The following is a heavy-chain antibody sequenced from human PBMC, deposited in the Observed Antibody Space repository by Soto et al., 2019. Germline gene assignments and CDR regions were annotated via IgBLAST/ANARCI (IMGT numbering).Heavy chain of an antibody. CDR2: IIQDGTT. J-gene: IGHJ5*02. D-gene: IGHD1-26*01. CDR3: GKDLTPHGVWDFAP. V-gene: IGHV3-23*01. CDR1: GFTFSSYS. Sequence: EVQLLESGGGLVQPGGSLRLSCAASGFTFSSYSMAWVRQAPGRGPEWVSGIIQDGTTYYADSVKGRFTISRDNSRNSVDLPMSALGGEDTAVYYWGKDLTPHGVWDFAPWGQGTLVTVSS.